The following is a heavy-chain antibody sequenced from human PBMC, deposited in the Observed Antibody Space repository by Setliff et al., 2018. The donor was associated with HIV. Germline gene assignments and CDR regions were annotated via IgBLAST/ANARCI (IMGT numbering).Heavy chain of an antibody. V-gene: IGHV4-39*07. CDR3: ARDRSSGWSKDWFDT. Sequence: SETLSLTCTVSGGSISSNSYYWGWIRQPPGKGLEWIGEINHSGGTRYNPSLESRVTMSVDTSKNQFSLRLTSVTAADTAMYHCARDRSSGWSKDWFDTWGQGILVTVSS. D-gene: IGHD6-19*01. J-gene: IGHJ5*02. CDR1: GGSISSNSYY. CDR2: INHSGGT.